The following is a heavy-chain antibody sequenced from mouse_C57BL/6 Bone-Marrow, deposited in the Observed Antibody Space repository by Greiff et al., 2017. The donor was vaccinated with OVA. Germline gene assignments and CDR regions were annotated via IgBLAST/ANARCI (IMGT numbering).Heavy chain of an antibody. CDR2: IHPNSGST. Sequence: VQLQQPGAELVQPGASVKLSCKASGYTFTSYWMHWVKQRPGQGLEWIGMIHPNSGSTNYNEKFKSKATLTVDKSSSTAYMQLSSLTSEDSAVYYGARNGGDYYAMDYWGQGTSVTVSS. CDR3: ARNGGDYYAMDY. CDR1: GYTFTSYW. V-gene: IGHV1-64*01. J-gene: IGHJ4*01.